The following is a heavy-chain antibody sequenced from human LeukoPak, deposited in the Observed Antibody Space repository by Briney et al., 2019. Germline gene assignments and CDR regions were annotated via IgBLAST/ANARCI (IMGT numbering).Heavy chain of an antibody. J-gene: IGHJ4*02. Sequence: SGTLSLTRAVSGGSISSSNWWSWVRQPPGQGLEWIGEIYHSGSTNSNPSLKSRVTISVDTSKNQFSLKLNSVTAADTAVYYCARVASKFYFDSSGSYNPNFLDSWGQGTLVTVSS. V-gene: IGHV4-4*02. CDR1: GGSISSSNW. CDR3: ARVASKFYFDSSGSYNPNFLDS. CDR2: IYHSGST. D-gene: IGHD3-22*01.